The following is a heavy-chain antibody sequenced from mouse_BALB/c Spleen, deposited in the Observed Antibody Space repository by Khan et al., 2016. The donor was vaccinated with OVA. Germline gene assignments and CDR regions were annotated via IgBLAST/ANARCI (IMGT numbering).Heavy chain of an antibody. CDR2: IWGDGST. D-gene: IGHD1-2*01. V-gene: IGHV2-6-7*01. CDR3: ARELRLGGFAY. CDR1: GFSLTGYG. Sequence: QVQLKESGPGLVAPSQSLSITCTVSGFSLTGYGVNWVRQPPGKSLEWLGMIWGDGSTDYNSALKSRLSISKDNSKSQVFLKMNSLQTDDTARYFCARELRLGGFAYWGQGTLVTVSA. J-gene: IGHJ3*01.